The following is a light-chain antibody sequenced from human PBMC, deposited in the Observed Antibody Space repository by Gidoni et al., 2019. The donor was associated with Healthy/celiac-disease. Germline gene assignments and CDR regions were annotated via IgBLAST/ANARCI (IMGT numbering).Light chain of an antibody. J-gene: IGKJ5*01. CDR3: QQSYSTPIT. CDR1: QSISSY. V-gene: IGKV1-39*01. Sequence: DIQMTQSQTSLSASVGDRVTITCRASQSISSYLNWYQQKPGKAPNLLIYAASSWQSGVPSRFSGSGSGTDFTLTISRLQPEDFATYYCQQSYSTPITFGQGTRLEIK. CDR2: AAS.